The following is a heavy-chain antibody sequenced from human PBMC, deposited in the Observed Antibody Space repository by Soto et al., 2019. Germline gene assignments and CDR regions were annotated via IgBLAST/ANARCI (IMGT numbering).Heavy chain of an antibody. D-gene: IGHD1-26*01. CDR1: GYTFSRSG. J-gene: IGHJ6*02. CDR3: ARSGSVPYYYYGLDV. CDR2: ISTYNGDT. Sequence: VQLVQSGAEVKKPGASVKVSCKASGYTFSRSGISWVRQAPGQGLEWMGWISTYNGDTNYAKKVQGRVTMTTDTSTSTAFRELMSLRSDDTAVYYCARSGSVPYYYYGLDVWGQGTTVTVSS. V-gene: IGHV1-18*01.